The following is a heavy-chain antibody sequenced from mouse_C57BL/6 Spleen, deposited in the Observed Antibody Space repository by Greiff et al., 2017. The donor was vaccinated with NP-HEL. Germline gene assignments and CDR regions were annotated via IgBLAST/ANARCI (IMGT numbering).Heavy chain of an antibody. D-gene: IGHD4-1*01. Sequence: AQLQQSGPGLVQPSQSLSITCTVSGFSFTSYGVHWVRQSPGKGLEWLGVIWSGGSTDYNAAFISRLSISKDNSKSQVFFKMNSLQADDTAIYYCARNGRGYYAMDYWGQGTSVTVSS. CDR1: GFSFTSYG. J-gene: IGHJ4*01. CDR3: ARNGRGYYAMDY. CDR2: IWSGGST. V-gene: IGHV2-2*01.